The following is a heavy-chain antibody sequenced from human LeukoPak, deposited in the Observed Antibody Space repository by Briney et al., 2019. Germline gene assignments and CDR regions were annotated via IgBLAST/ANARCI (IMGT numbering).Heavy chain of an antibody. D-gene: IGHD3-3*01. CDR1: GFTFSSYG. CDR3: AKDFKIFGVVTALYMDV. J-gene: IGHJ6*03. V-gene: IGHV3-30*18. CDR2: ISYDGTKK. Sequence: GGSLRLSCAASGFTFSSYGMHWVRQAPGKGLEWVADISYDGTKKYYADSVKGRFTISRDNSKNTLYLQMNSLRAEDTAVNYCAKDFKIFGVVTALYMDVWGKGTTVTVSS.